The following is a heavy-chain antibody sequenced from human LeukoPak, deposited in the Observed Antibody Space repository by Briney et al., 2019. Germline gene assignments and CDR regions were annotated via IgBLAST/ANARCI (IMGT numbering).Heavy chain of an antibody. CDR3: AREELWLLGLDY. Sequence: PGGSLRLSCAASGFTFSSYGMHWVRQAPGKGLEWVAVISYDGSNKYYADSVKGRFAISRDNSKNTLYLQMNSLRAEDTAVYYCAREELWLLGLDYWGQGTLVTVSS. CDR2: ISYDGSNK. D-gene: IGHD5-18*01. CDR1: GFTFSSYG. V-gene: IGHV3-30*03. J-gene: IGHJ4*02.